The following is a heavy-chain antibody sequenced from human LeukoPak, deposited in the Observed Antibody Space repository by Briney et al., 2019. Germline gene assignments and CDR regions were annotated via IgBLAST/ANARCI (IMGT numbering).Heavy chain of an antibody. V-gene: IGHV3-74*01. Sequence: GGSLRLSCAASGFTFSSYWMHWVRQAPGKGLVWVSRINSDGSSINYAGSVKGRFTISRDNAKNTLYLQMNSLRAEDTAVYYCARGNYGRSGHWDYWGQGTLVTVSS. CDR3: ARGNYGRSGHWDY. D-gene: IGHD3-16*01. CDR1: GFTFSSYW. CDR2: INSDGSSI. J-gene: IGHJ4*02.